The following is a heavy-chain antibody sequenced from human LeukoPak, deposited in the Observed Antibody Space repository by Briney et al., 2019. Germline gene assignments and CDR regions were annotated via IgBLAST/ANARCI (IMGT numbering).Heavy chain of an antibody. CDR3: ASSPAYSSSWDAIDT. J-gene: IGHJ5*02. CDR1: GFTFSNYL. V-gene: IGHV3-13*01. Sequence: QPGGSLRLSCAASGFTFSNYLMEWVRQAAGKGLEWVSGIGTGGDTYYSGSVKGRFTISRDNARNSLYLHMSSLTAGDTALYFCASSPAYSSSWDAIDTWGQATLVTVSS. CDR2: IGTGGDT. D-gene: IGHD6-13*01.